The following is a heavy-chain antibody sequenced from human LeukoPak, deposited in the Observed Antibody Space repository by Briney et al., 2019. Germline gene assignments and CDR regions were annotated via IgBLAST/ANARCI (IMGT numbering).Heavy chain of an antibody. J-gene: IGHJ3*02. V-gene: IGHV3-23*01. CDR3: AKDLTRITITPLGAFDI. Sequence: GGSLRLSCAASGFTFSSYAMSWVRQAPGKGLEWVSAISGSGGSTYYADSVKGRFTISRDNSKNTLYLQMNSLRAEDTAVYYCAKDLTRITITPLGAFDIWGQGTMVTVSS. CDR2: ISGSGGST. D-gene: IGHD3-10*01. CDR1: GFTFSSYA.